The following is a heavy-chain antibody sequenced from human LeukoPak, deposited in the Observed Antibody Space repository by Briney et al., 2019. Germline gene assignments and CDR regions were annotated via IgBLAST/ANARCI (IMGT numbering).Heavy chain of an antibody. CDR2: IYPGDSDT. V-gene: IGHV5-51*01. J-gene: IGHJ3*02. Sequence: HGESLKISCKGSGYSFTSYWIGWVRQMPGKGLEWKGIIYPGDSDTRYSPSFQGQVTISADKSISTAYLQWSSLKASDTAMYYCARGTYGGNSGDTFDIWGQGTMVTVSS. D-gene: IGHD4-23*01. CDR1: GYSFTSYW. CDR3: ARGTYGGNSGDTFDI.